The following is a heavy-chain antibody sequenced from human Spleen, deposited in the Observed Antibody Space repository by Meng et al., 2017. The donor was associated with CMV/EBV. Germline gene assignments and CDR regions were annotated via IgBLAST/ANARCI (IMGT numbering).Heavy chain of an antibody. Sequence: ASVKVSCKASGYTFTSYGISWVRQAPGQGLEWVGWISAYNGNTNYAQKLQGRVTMTTDTSTSTAYMELRSLRSDDTAVYYCARVGVRLQSYFGSMDVWGQGTTVTVSS. CDR3: ARVGVRLQSYFGSMDV. D-gene: IGHD3-9*01. V-gene: IGHV1-18*01. CDR1: GYTFTSYG. CDR2: ISAYNGNT. J-gene: IGHJ6*02.